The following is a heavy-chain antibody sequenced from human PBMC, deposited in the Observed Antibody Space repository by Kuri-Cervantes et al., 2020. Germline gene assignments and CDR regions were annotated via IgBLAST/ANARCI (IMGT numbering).Heavy chain of an antibody. CDR2: ISAYNGNT. CDR3: VRVGDGYNYVHYYYYGMDV. D-gene: IGHD5-24*01. Sequence: ASVKVSCKASGYTFTSYYMHWVRQAPGQGLEWMGWISAYNGNTNYAQKLQGRVTMTTDTSTSTAYMELRSLRSDDTAVYYCVRVGDGYNYVHYYYYGMDVWGQGTTVTVSS. V-gene: IGHV1-18*04. CDR1: GYTFTSYY. J-gene: IGHJ6*02.